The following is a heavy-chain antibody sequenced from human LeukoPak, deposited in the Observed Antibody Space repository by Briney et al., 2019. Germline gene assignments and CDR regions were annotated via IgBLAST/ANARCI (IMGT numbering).Heavy chain of an antibody. CDR1: GFTFSSYA. CDR3: AREPFHMVRAVTYYYGMDV. V-gene: IGHV3-30*04. CDR2: ISYDGSNK. Sequence: PGRSLRLSCAASGFTFSSYAMHWVRQAPGKGLEWVAVISYDGSNKYYADSVKGRFTISRDNSKNTLYLQMNSLRAEDTAVYYCAREPFHMVRAVTYYYGMDVWGQGTTVTVSS. J-gene: IGHJ6*02. D-gene: IGHD3-10*01.